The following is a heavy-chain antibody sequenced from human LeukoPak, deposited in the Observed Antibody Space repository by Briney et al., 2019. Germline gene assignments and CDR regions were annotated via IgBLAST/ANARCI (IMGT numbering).Heavy chain of an antibody. D-gene: IGHD2-21*01. Sequence: GEALKISCKGSGYSFTNYWIGWVRQMPGKGREWMGIIYPDDSDTRYSPSFQGQVTISVDKSISTAYLQWSSLKASDTAMYYCARCDPYYHGMDVWGQGTTVTVSS. V-gene: IGHV5-51*01. J-gene: IGHJ6*02. CDR3: ARCDPYYHGMDV. CDR1: GYSFTNYW. CDR2: IYPDDSDT.